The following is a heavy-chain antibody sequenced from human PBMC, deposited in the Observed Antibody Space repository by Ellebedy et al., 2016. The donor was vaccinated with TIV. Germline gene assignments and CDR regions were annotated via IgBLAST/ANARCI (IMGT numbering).Heavy chain of an antibody. V-gene: IGHV4-59*01. CDR3: ASSPAYDSSGYPGWFDP. D-gene: IGHD3-22*01. J-gene: IGHJ5*02. Sequence: MPSETLSLTCTVSGASISSYYWSWIRQPPGKGLEWIGQIYYRGGTNYNPCLKSRVTISLDTSNIQFSLKLSSVTAADTAVYYCASSPAYDSSGYPGWFDPWGQGTLVTVSS. CDR1: GASISSYY. CDR2: IYYRGGT.